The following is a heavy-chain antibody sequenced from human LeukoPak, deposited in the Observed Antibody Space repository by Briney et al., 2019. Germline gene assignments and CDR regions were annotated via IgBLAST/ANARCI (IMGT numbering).Heavy chain of an antibody. D-gene: IGHD3-22*01. V-gene: IGHV4-31*03. CDR3: ARMGGVTYYYDSSGYDY. J-gene: IGHJ4*02. CDR2: IYYSGST. Sequence: MPSETLSLTCTVSGGSISSGGYYWSWIRQHPGKGLEWIGYIYYSGSTYYNPSLKSRVTISVDTSKNQFSLKLSSVTAADTAVYYCARMGGVTYYYDSSGYDYWGQGTLVTVSS. CDR1: GGSISSGGYY.